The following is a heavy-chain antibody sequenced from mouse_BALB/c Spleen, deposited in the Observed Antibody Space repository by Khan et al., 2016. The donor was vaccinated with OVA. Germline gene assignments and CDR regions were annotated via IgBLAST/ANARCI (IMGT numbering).Heavy chain of an antibody. D-gene: IGHD3-3*01. J-gene: IGHJ4*01. CDR2: IYTYTGEP. CDR1: GYTFTNYG. V-gene: IGHV9-3-1*01. Sequence: QIQLVQSGPDLKKPGETVKISCKASGYTFTNYGINWVKQAPGKGLKWMGWIYTYTGEPTYADDFKGRFAFSLETSASPAYLQINNLKNEETATDFCARGGRRAMDYWGQGTSVTVSS. CDR3: ARGGRRAMDY.